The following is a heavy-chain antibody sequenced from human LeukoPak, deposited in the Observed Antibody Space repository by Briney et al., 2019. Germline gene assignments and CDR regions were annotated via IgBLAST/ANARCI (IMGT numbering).Heavy chain of an antibody. V-gene: IGHV4-30-2*06. Sequence: LSETLSLTCTFSVGSITRGGYFWNSIRQSPGKGLEWVGYIYHSGTTDYNPPLKSRITISVDRSKNQISLKPSSVTAADTAVYYCARGKWYFDLWGRGTLVTVSS. CDR2: IYHSGTT. CDR1: VGSITRGGYF. J-gene: IGHJ2*01. CDR3: ARGKWYFDL.